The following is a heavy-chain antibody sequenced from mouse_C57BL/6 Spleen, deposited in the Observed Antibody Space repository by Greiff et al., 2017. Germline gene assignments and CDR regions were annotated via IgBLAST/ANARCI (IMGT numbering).Heavy chain of an antibody. CDR3: ARGEGNYGRNFDY. V-gene: IGHV1-53*01. CDR2: IYPSSGGT. CDR1: GYTFTSYW. D-gene: IGHD2-1*01. J-gene: IGHJ2*01. Sequence: VQLQQSGTELVKPGASVKLSCKASGYTFTSYWMHWVKQRPGQGLEWIGKIYPSSGGTNYNEKFKSKATLTVDKSSSTAYMQLSSLTSEDSAVXYCARGEGNYGRNFDYWGQGTTVTVSS.